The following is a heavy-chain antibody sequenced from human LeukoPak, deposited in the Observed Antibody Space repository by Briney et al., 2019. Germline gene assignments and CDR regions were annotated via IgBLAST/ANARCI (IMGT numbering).Heavy chain of an antibody. CDR1: GGSSSSGSYY. J-gene: IGHJ1*01. V-gene: IGHV4-61*02. CDR2: IYTSGST. Sequence: PSQTLSLTCTVSGGSSSSGSYYWSWIRQPAGKGLEWIGRIYTSGSTEYNASLKSRVTISLDTSKNQFSLKVSSVTAADTAVYYCARSRERNCCSTSCYIDLKPTWGQGTLVTVSS. D-gene: IGHD2-2*02. CDR3: ARSRERNCCSTSCYIDLKPT.